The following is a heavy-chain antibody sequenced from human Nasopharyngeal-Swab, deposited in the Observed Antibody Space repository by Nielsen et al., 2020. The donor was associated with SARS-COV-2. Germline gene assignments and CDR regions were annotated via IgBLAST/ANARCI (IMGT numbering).Heavy chain of an antibody. CDR3: AREVGDYATYFDY. J-gene: IGHJ4*02. CDR1: GFTFSSYG. CDR2: IWYDGSNK. D-gene: IGHD4-17*01. V-gene: IGHV3-33*01. Sequence: GESLKISCAASGFTFSSYGMHWVRQAPGKGLEWVAVIWYDGSNKYYADFVKGRFTISRDNSKNTLYLQMNSLRAEDTAVYYCAREVGDYATYFDYWGQGTLVTVSS.